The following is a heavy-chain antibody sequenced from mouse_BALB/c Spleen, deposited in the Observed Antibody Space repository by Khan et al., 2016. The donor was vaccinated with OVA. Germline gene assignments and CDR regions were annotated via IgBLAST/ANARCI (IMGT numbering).Heavy chain of an antibody. CDR2: IDPANGNT. J-gene: IGHJ2*01. CDR1: GFNIKDTY. D-gene: IGHD1-1*01. Sequence: VQLQQSGAELVKPGASVKLSCTASGFNIKDTYMHWVKQRPEQGLEWIGRIDPANGNTKYDPKFQGKATITADTSSNTAYLQLSSLTSEDTAVYYCARPYYGSSYGVDYWGQGTTLTVSS. V-gene: IGHV14-3*02. CDR3: ARPYYGSSYGVDY.